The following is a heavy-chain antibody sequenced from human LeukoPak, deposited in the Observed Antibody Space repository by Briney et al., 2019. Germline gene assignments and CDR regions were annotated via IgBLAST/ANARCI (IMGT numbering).Heavy chain of an antibody. Sequence: GGSLRLSCAASGFSFSGSWMHWVRQAPGKGLEWVAVISYDGSNKYYADSVKGRFTISRDNSKNTLYLQMNSLRAEDTAVYYCAKKAGIDYYDSSGYYYASGGMDVWGQGTTVTVSS. D-gene: IGHD3-22*01. J-gene: IGHJ6*02. CDR2: ISYDGSNK. CDR3: AKKAGIDYYDSSGYYYASGGMDV. V-gene: IGHV3-30*18. CDR1: GFSFSGSW.